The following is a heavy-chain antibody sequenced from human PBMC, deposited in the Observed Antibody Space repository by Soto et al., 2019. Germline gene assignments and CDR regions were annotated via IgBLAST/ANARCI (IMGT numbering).Heavy chain of an antibody. CDR3: ARDILSVGPRANDAFDV. CDR1: GFKFGDNL. CDR2: INPANGTP. J-gene: IGHJ3*01. Sequence: QVQLVQSGAEVRKPGASVNISCWASGFKFGDNLINWVRQAPGQSLEWMGWINPANGTPRYSQTFQGRVTIPRHSSASIAYVEVTDLTSEDTAVYYCARDILSVGPRANDAFDVWGQGTMVSVSS. V-gene: IGHV1-3*01. D-gene: IGHD2-8*02.